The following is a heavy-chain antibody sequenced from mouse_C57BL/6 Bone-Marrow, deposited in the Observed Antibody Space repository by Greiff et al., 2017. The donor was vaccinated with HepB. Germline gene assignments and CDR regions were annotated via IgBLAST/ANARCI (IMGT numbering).Heavy chain of an antibody. Sequence: EVQLQQSGAELVRPGASVKLSCTASGFNIKDDYMHWVKQRPEQGLEWIGWIDPENGDTEYASKFQGKATITADTSSNTAYLQLSSLTSEDTAVYYWTTIRQLRLRRFAYWGQGTLVTVSA. J-gene: IGHJ3*01. D-gene: IGHD3-2*02. CDR3: TTIRQLRLRRFAY. CDR1: GFNIKDDY. V-gene: IGHV14-4*01. CDR2: IDPENGDT.